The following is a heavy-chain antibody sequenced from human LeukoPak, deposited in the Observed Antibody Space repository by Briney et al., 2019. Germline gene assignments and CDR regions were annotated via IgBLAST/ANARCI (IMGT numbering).Heavy chain of an antibody. CDR1: GGTFSSYA. D-gene: IGHD6-13*01. CDR2: IIPIFGTA. Sequence: SVKVSCKASGGTFSSYAISWVRQAPGQGLEWMGGIIPIFGTANYAQKFQGRATITTDESTSTAYMELSSLRSEDTAVYYCARGSSPRYAFDIWGQGTMVTVSS. J-gene: IGHJ3*02. CDR3: ARGSSPRYAFDI. V-gene: IGHV1-69*05.